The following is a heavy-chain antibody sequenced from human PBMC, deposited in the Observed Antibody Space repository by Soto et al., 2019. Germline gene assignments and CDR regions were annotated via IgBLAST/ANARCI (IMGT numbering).Heavy chain of an antibody. CDR2: TSAYNGNT. D-gene: IGHD5-12*01. Sequence: ASVKVSCKASGYTFTSYGISWVRQAPGQGLEWMGWTSAYNGNTNYAQKLQGRVTMTTDTSTSTAYMELRSLRSDDTAVYYCARRGYSGYDPADYYYYGMDVWGQGTTVTVSS. J-gene: IGHJ6*02. CDR1: GYTFTSYG. CDR3: ARRGYSGYDPADYYYYGMDV. V-gene: IGHV1-18*01.